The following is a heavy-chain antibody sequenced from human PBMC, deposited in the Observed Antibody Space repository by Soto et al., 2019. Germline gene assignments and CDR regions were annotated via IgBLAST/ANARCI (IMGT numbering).Heavy chain of an antibody. D-gene: IGHD2-15*01. Sequence: QVQLVQAGAEENKTGSSVKVSCKASGGSFSSYAISCVRQAPGQGLEWMGGIIPIFGTANYAQKFQGRVTITAAESTNIVSMELSSLRSEDTAVYYCARGPESGGDAGASEGGGWFDHWGQGPLVTVSS. CDR2: IIPIFGTA. V-gene: IGHV1-69*01. CDR3: ARGPESGGDAGASEGGGWFDH. J-gene: IGHJ5*01. CDR1: GGSFSSYA.